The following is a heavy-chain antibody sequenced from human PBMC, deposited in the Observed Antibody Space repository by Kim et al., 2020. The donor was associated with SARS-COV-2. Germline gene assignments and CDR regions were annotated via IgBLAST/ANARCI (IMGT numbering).Heavy chain of an antibody. D-gene: IGHD1-26*01. CDR3: AKDRLVGARVADYFDY. CDR1: GFTFSSYA. J-gene: IGHJ4*02. V-gene: IGHV3-23*01. Sequence: GGSLRLSCAASGFTFSSYAMSWVRQAPGKGLEWVSAISGSGGSTYYADSVKGRFTISRDNSKNTLYLQMNSLRAEDTAVYYCAKDRLVGARVADYFDYWGQGTLVTVSS. CDR2: ISGSGGST.